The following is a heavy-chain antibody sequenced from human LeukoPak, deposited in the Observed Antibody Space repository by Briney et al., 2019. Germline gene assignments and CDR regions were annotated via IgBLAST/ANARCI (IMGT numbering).Heavy chain of an antibody. J-gene: IGHJ4*02. D-gene: IGHD6-13*01. Sequence: PGGSLRLSCAASGFTFSSYAMSLVRQAPGKGLEWVLAISGSGGSTYYADSVKGRFTISRDNSKNTLYLQMNSLRAEDTAVYYCAKDVAALLNYFDYWGQGTLVTVSS. V-gene: IGHV3-23*01. CDR2: ISGSGGST. CDR1: GFTFSSYA. CDR3: AKDVAALLNYFDY.